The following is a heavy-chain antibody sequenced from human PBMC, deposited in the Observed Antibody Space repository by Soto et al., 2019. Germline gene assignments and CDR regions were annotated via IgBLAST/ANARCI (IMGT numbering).Heavy chain of an antibody. J-gene: IGHJ6*02. CDR3: ARMPGITIFGVGPNYYYYGMDV. Sequence: GSGPTLVNPTETLTLTCTVSGFSLSNARMGVSWIRQPPGKALEWLAHIFSNDEKSYSTSLRSRLTISKDTSKSQVVLTMTNMDPVDTATYYCARMPGITIFGVGPNYYYYGMDVWGQGTTVTVSS. V-gene: IGHV2-26*01. CDR1: GFSLSNARMG. D-gene: IGHD3-3*01. CDR2: IFSNDEK.